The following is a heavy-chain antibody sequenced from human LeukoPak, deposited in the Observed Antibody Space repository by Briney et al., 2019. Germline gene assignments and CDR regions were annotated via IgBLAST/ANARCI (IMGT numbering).Heavy chain of an antibody. J-gene: IGHJ4*02. CDR3: ARDPHIAAAGTIFDY. Sequence: PGGSLRLSCASSGFTFSFYWMHWVRQAPGKGLVWVSRINNDGRSTSYAGSVKGRFTISRDNAKNTLYLQMNSLRAEDTAVYYCARDPHIAAAGTIFDYWGQGTLVTVSS. CDR1: GFTFSFYW. V-gene: IGHV3-74*01. D-gene: IGHD6-13*01. CDR2: INNDGRST.